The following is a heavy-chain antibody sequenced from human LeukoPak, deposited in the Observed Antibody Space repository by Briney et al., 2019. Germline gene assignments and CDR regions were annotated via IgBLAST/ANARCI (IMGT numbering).Heavy chain of an antibody. CDR2: IYSGGST. CDR1: GFTVSSNY. V-gene: IGHV3-53*01. J-gene: IGHJ4*02. D-gene: IGHD2-15*01. CDR3: ARDIADCSSGICYDIRFDY. Sequence: GGSLRLSCAASGFTVSSNYMSWVRQAPGKGPEWVSVIYSGGSTYYADSVKGRFTISRDNSKNTLYLQMNSLRAEDTAVYYCARDIADCSSGICYDIRFDYWGQGSLVSVSS.